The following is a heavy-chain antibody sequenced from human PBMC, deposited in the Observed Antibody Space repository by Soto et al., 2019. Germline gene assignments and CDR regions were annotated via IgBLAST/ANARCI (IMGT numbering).Heavy chain of an antibody. D-gene: IGHD3-22*01. CDR2: ISYDGSNK. CDR3: ANYDSSGYYPTLDAFDI. V-gene: IGHV3-30*18. Sequence: LRLSCAASGFTFSSYGIHWVRQAPGKGLEWVAVISYDGSNKYYADSVKGRFTISRDNSKNTLYLQMNSLRAEDTAVYYCANYDSSGYYPTLDAFDIWGQGTMVTVS. J-gene: IGHJ3*02. CDR1: GFTFSSYG.